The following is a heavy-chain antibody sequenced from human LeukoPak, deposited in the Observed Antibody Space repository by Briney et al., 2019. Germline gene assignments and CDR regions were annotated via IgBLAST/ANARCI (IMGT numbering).Heavy chain of an antibody. Sequence: GGSLRLSCAASGFTFSSYAMHWVRQAPGKGLEWVAGISYDGSNKYYTDSVKGRFTISRDNSKNTLYLQMNGLRAEDTAVYYCAKDPASYYYDSSGYYYGGWGQGTLVTVSS. D-gene: IGHD3-22*01. V-gene: IGHV3-30*18. CDR3: AKDPASYYYDSSGYYYGG. J-gene: IGHJ4*02. CDR1: GFTFSSYA. CDR2: ISYDGSNK.